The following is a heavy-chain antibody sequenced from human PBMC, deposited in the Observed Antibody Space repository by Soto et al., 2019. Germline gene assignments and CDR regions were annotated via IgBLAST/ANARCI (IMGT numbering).Heavy chain of an antibody. CDR3: ARVRMYYSSSQAAYYPDY. V-gene: IGHV3-21*01. CDR1: GFTFSDYA. J-gene: IGHJ4*02. D-gene: IGHD6-13*01. CDR2: ISSSGTYI. Sequence: GGSLRLSCAASGFTFSDYAMNWVRQSPGKGLEWVSSISSSGTYIYYADSLKGRFTISRDNAKNSVDLQMNSLRADDTAVYYCARVRMYYSSSQAAYYPDYWGQGVLVTVSS.